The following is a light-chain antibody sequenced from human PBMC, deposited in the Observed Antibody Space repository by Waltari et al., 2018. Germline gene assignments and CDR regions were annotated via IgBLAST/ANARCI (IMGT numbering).Light chain of an antibody. CDR1: QNISPY. CDR2: GAS. J-gene: IGKJ1*01. CDR3: QQSHTPPWT. Sequence: DIKMTPPSPSLSASVGDRVTITCRASQNISPYLNWYQQKPGKVPEVLIYGASGWQGGVPSRFSGGGSGTDFTLTIDSLQPEDLATYYCQQSHTPPWTFGQGTKVEIK. V-gene: IGKV1-39*01.